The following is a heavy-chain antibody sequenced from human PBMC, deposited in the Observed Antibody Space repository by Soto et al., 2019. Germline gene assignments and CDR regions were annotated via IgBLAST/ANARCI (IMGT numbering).Heavy chain of an antibody. J-gene: IGHJ6*03. D-gene: IGHD2-15*01. V-gene: IGHV4-59*08. CDR1: GGSISSYY. CDR3: ARLASDCSGGSCYSEGASQTYYSYYYMDV. CDR2: IYYSGST. Sequence: SQTLCLTCTVSGGSISSYYWSWIRQPPGKGLEWIGYIYYSGSTNYNPSLKSRVTISVDTSKNQFSLKLSSVTAAATAAYYCARLASDCSGGSCYSEGASQTYYSYYYMDVWGKGTTVTVSS.